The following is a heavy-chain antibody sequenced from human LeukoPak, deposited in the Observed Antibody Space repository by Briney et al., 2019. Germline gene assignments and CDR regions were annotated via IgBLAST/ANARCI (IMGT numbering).Heavy chain of an antibody. J-gene: IGHJ4*02. V-gene: IGHV3-33*01. CDR2: IWYDGSNK. D-gene: IGHD4-17*01. CDR3: ARDPRDYFFFDY. Sequence: GGSLRLSCAASGFTFSSYGMHRVRQAPGKGLEWVAVIWYDGSNKYYADSVKGRFTISRDNSKNTLYLQMNSLRAEDTAVYYCARDPRDYFFFDYWGQGTLVTVSS. CDR1: GFTFSSYG.